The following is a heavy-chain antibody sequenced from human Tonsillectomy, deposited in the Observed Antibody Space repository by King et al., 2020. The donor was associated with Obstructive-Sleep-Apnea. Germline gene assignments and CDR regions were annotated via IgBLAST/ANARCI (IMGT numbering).Heavy chain of an antibody. D-gene: IGHD5-24*01. Sequence: VQLQESGPGLVKPSETLSLTCTVSGGSISSYYWSWIRQPPGKGLEWIGYIYYSGSTNYNPSLKSRVTISVDTSKNQFSLKLSSVTAADTAVYYCARRGDGYNYFDLWGRGTLVTVSS. CDR3: ARRGDGYNYFDL. CDR1: GGSISSYY. CDR2: IYYSGST. J-gene: IGHJ2*01. V-gene: IGHV4-59*08.